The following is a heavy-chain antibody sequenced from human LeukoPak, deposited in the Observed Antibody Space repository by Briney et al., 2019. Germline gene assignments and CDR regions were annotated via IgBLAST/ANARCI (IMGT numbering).Heavy chain of an antibody. Sequence: GGSLRLSCAASGFTFSSYSMNWVRQAPGKGLEWVSSISGDSNYIYYADSVRGRFTISRDNSKNTLYLQMNSLRAEDTAVYYCAKVKGGSGSYLYYYYYYYMDVWGKGTTVTVSS. CDR3: AKVKGGSGSYLYYYYYYYMDV. CDR1: GFTFSSYS. CDR2: ISGDSNYI. D-gene: IGHD3-10*01. V-gene: IGHV3-21*01. J-gene: IGHJ6*03.